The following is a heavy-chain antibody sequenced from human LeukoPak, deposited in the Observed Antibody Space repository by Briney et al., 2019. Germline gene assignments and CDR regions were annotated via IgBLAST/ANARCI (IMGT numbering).Heavy chain of an antibody. J-gene: IGHJ6*03. CDR2: IYPGDSDT. CDR3: ARLWDYYDSSGSGYYMDV. V-gene: IGHV5-51*01. Sequence: GESLKISCKGSGYSFTSYWIGWVRQMPGKGLEWMGIIYPGDSDTRYSPSFQGQVTISADKSISTAYLQWSSLKASDTAMYYCARLWDYYDSSGSGYYMDVWGKGTTVTVS. CDR1: GYSFTSYW. D-gene: IGHD3-22*01.